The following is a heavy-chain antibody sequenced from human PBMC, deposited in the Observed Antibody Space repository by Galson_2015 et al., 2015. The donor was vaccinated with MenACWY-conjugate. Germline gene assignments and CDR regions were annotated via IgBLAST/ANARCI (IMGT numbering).Heavy chain of an antibody. Sequence: ETLSLTCTVSGGSASSRGYYWTWIRQPPGKGLEWIGLIYDSGTTKYNPSLKGRVTISLDTSKNQVSLKLSSVTAADTAVYYCAREFSYWGQETLVTVSS. J-gene: IGHJ4*02. CDR3: AREFSY. D-gene: IGHD2/OR15-2a*01. CDR2: IYDSGTT. CDR1: GGSASSRGYY. V-gene: IGHV4-61*08.